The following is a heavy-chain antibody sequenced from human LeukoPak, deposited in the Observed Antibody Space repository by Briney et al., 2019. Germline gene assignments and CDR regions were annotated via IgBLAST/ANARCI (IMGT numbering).Heavy chain of an antibody. CDR1: GYTFTSYD. V-gene: IGHV1-8*01. J-gene: IGHJ4*02. CDR2: MNPNSGNT. Sequence: ASVKVSCKASGYTFTSYDINWVRQATGQGLEWMGWMNPNSGNTGYAQKFQGRVTMTRNTSISTAYMELSSLRSEDTAVYYCARVSVGYCSGGSCYGEVYLFDYWGQGTLVTVSS. D-gene: IGHD2-15*01. CDR3: ARVSVGYCSGGSCYGEVYLFDY.